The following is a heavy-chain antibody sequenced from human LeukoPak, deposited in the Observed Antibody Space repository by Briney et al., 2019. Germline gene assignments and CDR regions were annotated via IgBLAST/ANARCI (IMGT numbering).Heavy chain of an antibody. J-gene: IGHJ6*02. V-gene: IGHV3-30-3*01. Sequence: GRSLRLSCAVSGFTLSHSPMRWVRQAPGKGLQWVASSSHDGTVDYYPDSVRGRFTISRDNSKNTLDLQLNSLRPDDTAVYFCARGGEHDYGETFFWKPMDVWGQGTTVTVSS. CDR2: SSHDGTVD. CDR1: GFTLSHSP. D-gene: IGHD4-17*01. CDR3: ARGGEHDYGETFFWKPMDV.